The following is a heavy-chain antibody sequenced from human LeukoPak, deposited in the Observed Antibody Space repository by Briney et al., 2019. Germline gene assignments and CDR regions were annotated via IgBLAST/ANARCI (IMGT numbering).Heavy chain of an antibody. Sequence: ASVTVSCKASGYTFTDYYMHWVRQAPGQGLEWMGRINANSGGTNYAQKFRGRVTMTRDTSINTAYMELSRLRSADTAVYYCARDGRRLDYYDNSGYYFHDAFDLWGQGTMVTVSS. J-gene: IGHJ3*01. V-gene: IGHV1-2*02. CDR1: GYTFTDYY. CDR3: ARDGRRLDYYDNSGYYFHDAFDL. D-gene: IGHD3-22*01. CDR2: INANSGGT.